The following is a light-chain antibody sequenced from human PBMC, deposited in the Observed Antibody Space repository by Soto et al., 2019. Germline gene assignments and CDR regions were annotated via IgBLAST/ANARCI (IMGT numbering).Light chain of an antibody. J-gene: IGKJ2*01. CDR3: QHRYNWPYT. Sequence: EIVLTQSPATLSLSPGERATLSCRASQSVSSYLAWYQQKPGQAPRLLIYGASSRATGIPDRFSGSGSGTDFTLIISSLEPEDFAVYYCQHRYNWPYTFGQGTKVDIK. V-gene: IGKV3-11*01. CDR2: GAS. CDR1: QSVSSY.